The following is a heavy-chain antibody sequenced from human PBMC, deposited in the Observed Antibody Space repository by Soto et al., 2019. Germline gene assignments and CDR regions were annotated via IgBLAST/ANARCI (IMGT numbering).Heavy chain of an antibody. CDR3: ARDSMNTPPSYSSGWYGYWFGP. CDR1: GGTFSSYA. Sequence: SVKVSCKASGGTFSSYAISWVRQAPGQGLEWMGGIIPIFGTANYAQKFQGRVTITADESTSTAYMELSSLRSEDTAVYYCARDSMNTPPSYSSGWYGYWFGPWGQGTLVTVSS. V-gene: IGHV1-69*13. CDR2: IIPIFGTA. J-gene: IGHJ5*02. D-gene: IGHD6-19*01.